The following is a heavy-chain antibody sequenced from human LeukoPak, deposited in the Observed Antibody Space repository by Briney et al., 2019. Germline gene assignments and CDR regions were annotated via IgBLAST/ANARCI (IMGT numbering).Heavy chain of an antibody. J-gene: IGHJ5*02. CDR3: ARLEYSGSSMSDWFDP. CDR2: IYYSGST. V-gene: IGHV4-59*08. Sequence: SETLSLTCTVSGGSISSYYWSWIRQPPGKGLEWIGYIYYSGSTNYNPSLKSRVTISVGTSKNQFSLKLSSVTAADTAVYYCARLEYSGSSMSDWFDPWGQGTLVTVSS. D-gene: IGHD5-12*01. CDR1: GGSISSYY.